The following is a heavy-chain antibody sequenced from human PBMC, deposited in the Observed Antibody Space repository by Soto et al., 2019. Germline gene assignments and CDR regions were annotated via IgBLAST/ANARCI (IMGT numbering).Heavy chain of an antibody. V-gene: IGHV5-10-1*01. CDR1: GYSFTSYW. CDR2: IDPSASYT. Sequence: GESLKISCKGSGYSFTSYWISWVRQMPGKGLEWMGRIDPSASYTNYSPSFQGHVTISAXXXIXXXYXQXXXLXASDTAMYYCARGSDYYAMDVWGQGTAVTLSS. D-gene: IGHD3-10*01. CDR3: ARGSDYYAMDV. J-gene: IGHJ6*02.